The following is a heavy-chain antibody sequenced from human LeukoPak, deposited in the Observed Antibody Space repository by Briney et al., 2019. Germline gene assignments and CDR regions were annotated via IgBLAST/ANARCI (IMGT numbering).Heavy chain of an antibody. Sequence: SETLSLTCAVYGGSFSGYYSSWIRQPPGKGLEWIGEINHSGSTNYNPSLKSRVTISVDTSKNQFSLKLSSVTAADTAVYYCARAYDSSGYDVGYWGQGTLVTVSS. J-gene: IGHJ4*02. V-gene: IGHV4-34*01. CDR3: ARAYDSSGYDVGY. CDR1: GGSFSGYY. D-gene: IGHD3-22*01. CDR2: INHSGST.